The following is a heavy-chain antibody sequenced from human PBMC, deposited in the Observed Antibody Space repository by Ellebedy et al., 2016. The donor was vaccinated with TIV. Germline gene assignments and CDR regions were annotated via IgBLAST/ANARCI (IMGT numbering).Heavy chain of an antibody. V-gene: IGHV3-69-1*01. Sequence: GGSLRLXXAASGFTFSDYYMNWVRQAPGKGLEWVSSISSSSTIYYADSVKGRFTISRDNAKNTLYLQMNSLRAEDTAVYYCARASVDCSGGSCYGDYYYYGMDVWGQGTTVTVSS. D-gene: IGHD2-15*01. CDR3: ARASVDCSGGSCYGDYYYYGMDV. J-gene: IGHJ6*02. CDR2: ISSSSTI. CDR1: GFTFSDYY.